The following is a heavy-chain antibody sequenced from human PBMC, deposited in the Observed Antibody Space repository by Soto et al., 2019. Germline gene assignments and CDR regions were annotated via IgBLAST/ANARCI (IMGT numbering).Heavy chain of an antibody. CDR2: ISAYSGNT. J-gene: IGHJ6*02. D-gene: IGHD6-6*01. Sequence: ASVKVSCKASGYTFSNYGIIWVRQAPGQGLEWMGWISAYSGNTKYAQKFQGRVTMTRDTSTSTVYMELSSLRSEDTAVYYCARVGIAARPQSSYYYYGMDVWGQGTTVTVSS. CDR3: ARVGIAARPQSSYYYYGMDV. V-gene: IGHV1-18*01. CDR1: GYTFSNYG.